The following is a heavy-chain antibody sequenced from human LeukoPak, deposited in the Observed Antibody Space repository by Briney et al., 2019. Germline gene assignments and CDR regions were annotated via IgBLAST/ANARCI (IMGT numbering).Heavy chain of an antibody. CDR2: INPNSGGT. D-gene: IGHD3-3*01. Sequence: ASVKVSCKASGYTFTGYYMHWVRQAPGQGLEWMGWINPNSGGTNYAQKFQGWVTMTRDTSISTAYMELSRLRSEDTAVYYCARADYDFWSGITYNWFDPWGQGTLVTVSS. CDR3: ARADYDFWSGITYNWFDP. V-gene: IGHV1-2*04. CDR1: GYTFTGYY. J-gene: IGHJ5*02.